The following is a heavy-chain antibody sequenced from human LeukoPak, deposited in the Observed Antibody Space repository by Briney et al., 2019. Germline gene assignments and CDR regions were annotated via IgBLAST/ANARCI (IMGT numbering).Heavy chain of an antibody. V-gene: IGHV3-7*01. J-gene: IGHJ4*02. CDR1: GFTFSNYW. CDR2: IHQHGNEK. D-gene: IGHD2-8*01. Sequence: PGGSLRLSCAASGFTFSNYWMSWVPQAPGKGLEWVASIHQHGNEKYFVDSVRGRFTISRDNAKNSLYLQMSSLRAEDTAVYYCATLNGPLFEYWGQGTLVTVSS. CDR3: ATLNGPLFEY.